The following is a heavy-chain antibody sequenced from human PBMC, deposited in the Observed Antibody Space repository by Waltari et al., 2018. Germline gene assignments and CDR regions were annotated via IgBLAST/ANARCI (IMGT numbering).Heavy chain of an antibody. D-gene: IGHD3-3*01. V-gene: IGHV1-69*05. J-gene: IGHJ4*02. CDR1: GGTFSSYA. Sequence: QVQLVQSGAEVKKPGSSVKVSCKASGGTFSSYAISWVRQAPGPGLGWMGGIIPIFGTANYAQKFQGRVTITTDESTSTAYMELSSLRSEDTAVYYCASCEERNYDCWSGYYPPLDYWGQGTLVTVSS. CDR3: ASCEERNYDCWSGYYPPLDY. CDR2: IIPIFGTA.